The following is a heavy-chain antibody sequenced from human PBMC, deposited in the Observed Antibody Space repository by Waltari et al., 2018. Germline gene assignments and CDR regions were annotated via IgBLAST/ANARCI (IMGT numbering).Heavy chain of an antibody. J-gene: IGHJ4*02. CDR3: ARGGLNNYYNSFDN. CDR1: GFTFFVHA. CDR2: IGSSDTTT. V-gene: IGHV3-48*03. Sequence: EAQLVASGGGLVRSGGSLRLSCVASGFTFFVHAMNWVRQAPGRGLEWLSSIGSSDTTTSYADSVKGRFTIARDNAKNSVFLQMDSLRAADTAVYFCARGGLNNYYNSFDNWGEGTLVTVSS. D-gene: IGHD3-10*01.